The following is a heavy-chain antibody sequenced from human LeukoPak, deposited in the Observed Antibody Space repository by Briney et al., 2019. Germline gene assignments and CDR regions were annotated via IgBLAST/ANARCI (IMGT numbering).Heavy chain of an antibody. J-gene: IGHJ4*02. D-gene: IGHD3-16*01. CDR2: INGDGSST. Sequence: GGSLRLSCAASGFTFSSPWIHWVRQAPGKGLVWVSRINGDGSSTSYADSVKGRFTISRDNAKNTVYLQMNSLRGEDTAVYYCAKMDFGWGQGTLVTVSS. CDR1: GFTFSSPW. CDR3: AKMDFG. V-gene: IGHV3-74*01.